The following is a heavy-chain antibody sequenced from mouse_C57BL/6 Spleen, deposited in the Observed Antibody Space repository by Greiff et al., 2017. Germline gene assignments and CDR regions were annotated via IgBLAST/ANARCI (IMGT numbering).Heavy chain of an antibody. D-gene: IGHD2-5*01. CDR3: ARNGARGTTHAMDY. Sequence: QVQLQQSGPGLVQPSQSLSITCTVSGFSLTSYGVHWVRQSPGKGLEWLGVIWSGGSTDNNAAFISRLSISKDNSKSQVFFKMNSLQADDAAIYYWARNGARGTTHAMDYWGQGTSVTVSS. CDR1: GFSLTSYG. V-gene: IGHV2-2*01. J-gene: IGHJ4*01. CDR2: IWSGGST.